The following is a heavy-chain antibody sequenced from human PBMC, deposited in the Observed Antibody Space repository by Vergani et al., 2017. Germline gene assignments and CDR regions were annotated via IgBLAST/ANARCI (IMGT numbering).Heavy chain of an antibody. CDR2: ISGSGGNT. CDR1: GFTFSSYA. V-gene: IGHV3-23*04. CDR3: AKARDPNCKGGNCYSYYYGLDL. J-gene: IGHJ6*02. D-gene: IGHD2-21*01. Sequence: EVQLVESGGGLVQPGGSLRLSCGASGFTFSSYAMTWVRLAPGKGLQWVSAISGSGGNTFYTDSVKGRFTISRDKSKDTLYLQMNSLRVEDTAIYYCAKARDPNCKGGNCYSYYYGLDLWGQGTTVTVSS.